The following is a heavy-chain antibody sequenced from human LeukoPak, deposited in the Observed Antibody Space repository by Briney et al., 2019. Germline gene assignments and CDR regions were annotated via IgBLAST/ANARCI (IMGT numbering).Heavy chain of an antibody. CDR2: INPNSGVT. CDR1: GYTFTGYY. CDR3: ARGHYGSGIHQGAFDI. V-gene: IGHV1-2*02. J-gene: IGHJ3*02. Sequence: ASVKVSCKASGYTFTGYYMHWVRQAPGQGLEWMGWINPNSGVTNYAQKFQGRVTMTRDTSISTAYMELSRLRSDDTAVYYCARGHYGSGIHQGAFDIWGQGTIVTVSS. D-gene: IGHD3-10*01.